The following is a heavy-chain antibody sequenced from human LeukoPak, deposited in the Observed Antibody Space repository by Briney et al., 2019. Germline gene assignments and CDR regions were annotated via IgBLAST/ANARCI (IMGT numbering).Heavy chain of an antibody. Sequence: SETLSLTCTVSGGSISSGGYYWSWIRQHPGKGLEWIGYIYYSGSTYYNPSLKSRVTISVDTSKNQFSLKLSSVTAADTAVYYCAIIQRGPAGLWFGEFNYYGMDVWGQGTTVTVSS. CDR2: IYYSGST. CDR1: GGSISSGGYY. J-gene: IGHJ6*02. CDR3: AIIQRGPAGLWFGEFNYYGMDV. D-gene: IGHD3-10*01. V-gene: IGHV4-31*03.